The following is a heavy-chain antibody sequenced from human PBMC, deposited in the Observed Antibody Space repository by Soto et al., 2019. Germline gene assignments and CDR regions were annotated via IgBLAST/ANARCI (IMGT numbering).Heavy chain of an antibody. CDR3: ARDPVCSGGSCYDY. D-gene: IGHD2-15*01. CDR1: GFTFSRYW. V-gene: IGHV3-7*01. J-gene: IGHJ4*02. Sequence: PVGSLRLSCAASGFTFSRYWMTWVRQAPGKGLEWVANIKQDGSEIYYVDSVKGRFTISRDNAENSLYLQMNSLRAEDSAVYYCARDPVCSGGSCYDYWGQGTLVTVSS. CDR2: IKQDGSEI.